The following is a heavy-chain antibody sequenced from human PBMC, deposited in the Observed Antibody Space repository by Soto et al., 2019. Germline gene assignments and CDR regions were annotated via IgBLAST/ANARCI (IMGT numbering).Heavy chain of an antibody. CDR1: GFTFSAYA. J-gene: IGHJ4*02. CDR3: AKDRPNLNDPAERYDFDY. Sequence: EVQLLESGGGLVQPGGSLRLSCAASGFTFSAYAMSWVRQAPGKGLEWVSAISGGGGSTYYADSVKRRFTIARDNAKNTLYLQMNSLRAEDTAVYYCAKDRPNLNDPAERYDFDYWGQGNLVTVSS. D-gene: IGHD1-1*01. CDR2: ISGGGGST. V-gene: IGHV3-23*01.